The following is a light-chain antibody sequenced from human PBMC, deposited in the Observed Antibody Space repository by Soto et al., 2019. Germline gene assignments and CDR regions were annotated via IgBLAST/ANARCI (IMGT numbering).Light chain of an antibody. CDR2: HAS. CDR1: QGISSY. CDR3: QQGSTTPIT. V-gene: IGKV1-39*01. Sequence: IQMTQSPSTLSGSVGDRVTITCRASQGISSYLAWYQQKPGKAPKLLIYHASTLVSGVPSRFNASGSGTDFTLSISSLQPEDFSTYYCQQGSTTPITFGLGRRLEIK. J-gene: IGKJ5*01.